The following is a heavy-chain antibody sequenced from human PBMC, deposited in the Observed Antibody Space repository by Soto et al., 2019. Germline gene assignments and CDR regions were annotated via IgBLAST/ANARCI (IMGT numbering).Heavy chain of an antibody. CDR1: GFTFSNYA. CDR3: AKDPAYYDSSGYYLQYWFAP. CDR2: IGGDGGGT. V-gene: IGHV3-23*01. J-gene: IGHJ5*02. D-gene: IGHD3-22*01. Sequence: AGGSLRLSCAASGFTFSNYAMSWVRQAPGKGLEWVSVIGGDGGGTYYADSVKGRFTVSRDNAKNSLYLQMDSLRADDTAVYYCAKDPAYYDSSGYYLQYWFAPWGQGTLVTVSS.